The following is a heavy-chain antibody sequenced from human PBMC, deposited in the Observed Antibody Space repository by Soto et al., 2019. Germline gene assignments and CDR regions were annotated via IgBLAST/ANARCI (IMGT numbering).Heavy chain of an antibody. V-gene: IGHV3-21*01. Sequence: EVQLVESGGGLVQPGGSLRLSCAASGFTFSDYNMNWVRQAPGKGLEWVSSISSSSTYIYYADSVKGRLTISRDNAENSLYLQMNSLRAEDTAVYFCTRVGGTRGENWNYGYFDYWGRGTLVTVSS. CDR2: ISSSSTYI. CDR3: TRVGGTRGENWNYGYFDY. CDR1: GFTFSDYN. D-gene: IGHD1-7*01. J-gene: IGHJ4*02.